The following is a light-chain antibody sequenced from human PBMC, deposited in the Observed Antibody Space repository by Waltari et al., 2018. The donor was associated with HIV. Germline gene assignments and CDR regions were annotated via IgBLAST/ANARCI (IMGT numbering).Light chain of an antibody. CDR2: DVN. CDR1: STYVDTF. CDR3: CSHAGNFIFV. J-gene: IGLJ1*01. Sequence: QSALTQPHSVSGSPGQSLTISCTGTSTYVDTFVSWYQQHPGKAPKVIIFDVNKRPSGVPDRCAGSKSGNTASLTISGLQAEEEADYYCCSHAGNFIFVFGTGTKVTVL. V-gene: IGLV2-11*01.